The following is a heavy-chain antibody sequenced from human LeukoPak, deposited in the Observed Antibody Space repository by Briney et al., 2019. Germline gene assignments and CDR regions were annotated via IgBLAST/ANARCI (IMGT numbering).Heavy chain of an antibody. Sequence: GGSLRLSCAASGFTFSSYAMSWVRQAPGKGLEWVSAISGSGGSTYYADSVKGRFTISRDNSKNTLYLQMNSLRVEDAAVYFCAKAPVTSCRGAYCYPFDSWGQGTLVTVSS. CDR3: AKAPVTSCRGAYCYPFDS. CDR1: GFTFSSYA. D-gene: IGHD2-21*01. CDR2: ISGSGGST. J-gene: IGHJ4*02. V-gene: IGHV3-23*01.